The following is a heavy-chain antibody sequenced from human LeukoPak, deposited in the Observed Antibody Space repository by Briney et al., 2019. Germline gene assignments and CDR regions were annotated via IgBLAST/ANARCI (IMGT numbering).Heavy chain of an antibody. CDR1: GDSVSSNSVT. CDR2: TYYRSTWYN. CDR3: ARRLTQYDCFDP. J-gene: IGHJ5*02. D-gene: IGHD2-2*01. V-gene: IGHV6-1*01. Sequence: KPSQTLSLTCAISGDSVSSNSVTWNWIRQSPSRGLEWLGRTYYRSTWYNDYAVSVRGRITVNPDTSKNQFSLHLNSVTPEDTAVYYCARRLTQYDCFDPWGQGILVTASS.